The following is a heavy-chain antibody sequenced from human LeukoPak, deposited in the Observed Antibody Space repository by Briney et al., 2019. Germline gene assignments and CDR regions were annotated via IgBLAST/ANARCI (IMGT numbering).Heavy chain of an antibody. CDR3: AKVRKATENDY. Sequence: GGSLRLSCAASGFTFSSYAMSWVRLAPGTGKEWVSGISVSGDRAYYSDSVNSRFSISRDNSKNKLYLQMNSLRAEDKAVDYCAKVRKATENDYWGQGSLVTVSS. J-gene: IGHJ4*01. V-gene: IGHV3-23*01. D-gene: IGHD5-12*01. CDR2: ISVSGDRA. CDR1: GFTFSSYA.